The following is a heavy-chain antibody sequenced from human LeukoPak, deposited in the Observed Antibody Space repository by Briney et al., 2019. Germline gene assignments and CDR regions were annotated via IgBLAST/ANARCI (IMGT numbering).Heavy chain of an antibody. CDR2: MNQDGSAK. V-gene: IGHV3-7*01. CDR1: GITVSNYG. D-gene: IGHD3-16*01. J-gene: IGHJ6*02. Sequence: GGSLRLSCVVSGITVSNYGMSWVRQAPGRGLEWVANMNQDGSAKGYVDSVKGRFTISRDNARNSLYLQMSSLRPEDTAVYYCATYTHWVAGDVWGQGTTVTVSS. CDR3: ATYTHWVAGDV.